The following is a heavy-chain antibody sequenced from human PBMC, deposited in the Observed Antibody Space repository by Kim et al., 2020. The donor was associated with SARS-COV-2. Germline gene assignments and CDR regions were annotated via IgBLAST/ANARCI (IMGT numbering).Heavy chain of an antibody. J-gene: IGHJ4*02. V-gene: IGHV4-59*08. CDR3: ASYRYYGSGSYFDY. CDR2: IYYSGST. D-gene: IGHD3-10*01. Sequence: SETLSLTCTVSGGSISSYYWSWIRQPPGKGLEWIGYIYYSGSTNYNPSLKSRVTISVDTSKNQFSLKLSSVTAADTAVYYCASYRYYGSGSYFDYWGQGTLVTVSS. CDR1: GGSISSYY.